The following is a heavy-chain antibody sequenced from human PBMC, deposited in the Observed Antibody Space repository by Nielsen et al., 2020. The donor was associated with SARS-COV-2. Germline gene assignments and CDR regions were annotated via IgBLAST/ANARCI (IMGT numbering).Heavy chain of an antibody. CDR1: GFTFSSYA. J-gene: IGHJ6*02. D-gene: IGHD3-3*01. CDR2: ISGSGGST. V-gene: IGHV3-23*01. CDR3: AKDQYYDFWSGPNGMDV. Sequence: GGSLRLSCAASGFTFSSYAMSWVRQAPGKGLEWVSAISGSGGSTYYADSVKGRFTISRDNSKNTLYLQMNSLRAEDTAVYYCAKDQYYDFWSGPNGMDVWGQGTTVTVSS.